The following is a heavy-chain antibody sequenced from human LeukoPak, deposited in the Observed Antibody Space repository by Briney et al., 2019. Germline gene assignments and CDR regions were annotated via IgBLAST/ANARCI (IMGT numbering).Heavy chain of an antibody. CDR1: GFTFSSYD. CDR2: IKQDGSEK. V-gene: IGHV3-7*03. Sequence: GGSLRLSCAASGFTFSSYDMSWVRQAPGKGLEWVANIKQDGSEKYYVDSVKGRFTISRDNSKNTLYLQMNSLRAEDTAVYYCAREPSNYGDHYFDYWGQGTLVTVSS. CDR3: AREPSNYGDHYFDY. J-gene: IGHJ4*02. D-gene: IGHD4-17*01.